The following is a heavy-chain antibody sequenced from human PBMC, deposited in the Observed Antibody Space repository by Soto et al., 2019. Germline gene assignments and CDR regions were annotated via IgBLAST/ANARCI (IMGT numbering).Heavy chain of an antibody. V-gene: IGHV4-61*08. CDR2: IYYSGST. D-gene: IGHD6-19*01. CDR3: ARDLNVVAAGSGWYWGAFDI. CDR1: GGSISSGDYY. Sequence: SETLSLTCTVSGGSISSGDYYWSWIRQPPGKGLEWIGYIYYSGSTNYNPSLKSRVTVSVDTSKNQFSLKLSSVTAADTAVYYCARDLNVVAAGSGWYWGAFDIWGQGTMVTVSS. J-gene: IGHJ3*02.